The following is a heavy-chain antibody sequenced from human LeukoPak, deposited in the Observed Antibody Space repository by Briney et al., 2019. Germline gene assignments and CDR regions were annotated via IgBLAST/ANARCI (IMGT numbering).Heavy chain of an antibody. CDR3: AKATMGSGSYLDGMDV. D-gene: IGHD3-10*01. J-gene: IGHJ6*02. V-gene: IGHV3-9*01. Sequence: RRSLRLSCAASGFTFDDYAMHWVRQAPGKGLEWVSGISWNSGSIGYADSVKGRFTISRDNAKSSLYLQMNSLRAEDTALYYCAKATMGSGSYLDGMDVWGQGTTVTVSS. CDR2: ISWNSGSI. CDR1: GFTFDDYA.